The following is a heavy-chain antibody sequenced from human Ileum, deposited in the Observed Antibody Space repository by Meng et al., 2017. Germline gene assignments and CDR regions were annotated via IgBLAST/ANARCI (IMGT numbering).Heavy chain of an antibody. V-gene: IGHV4-30-4*01. D-gene: IGHD1-26*01. J-gene: IGHJ5*02. CDR2: IFDTGPP. Sequence: VQLQDSGPGLVKSSQTLSLTCTVSGGSISSGDYYWSWIRQPPGKGLEWIGYIFDTGPPSYSPPLRSRLSISMDTSKNQFSLRLTAVRAADTAVYYCAASLDGNRFDPWGQGTLVTVSS. CDR3: AASLDGNRFDP. CDR1: GGSISSGDYY.